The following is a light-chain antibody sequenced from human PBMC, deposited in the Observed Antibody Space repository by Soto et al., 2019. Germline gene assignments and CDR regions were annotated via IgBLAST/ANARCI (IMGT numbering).Light chain of an antibody. CDR2: ATS. CDR1: QSISTY. J-gene: IGKJ1*01. V-gene: IGKV1-39*01. CDR3: QQSYSTPPGT. Sequence: DIQMTQSPSSLSASVGDRVTITCRASQSISTYLIWYQHKPGKAPKLLIYATSSLQSGVPSRFSGSGSGTYFTLTISSLQPEDFATYYCQQSYSTPPGTFGQGTRVDIK.